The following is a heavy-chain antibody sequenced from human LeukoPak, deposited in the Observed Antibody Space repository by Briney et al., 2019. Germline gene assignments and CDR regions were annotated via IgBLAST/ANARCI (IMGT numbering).Heavy chain of an antibody. J-gene: IGHJ4*02. Sequence: GGSLRLSCAASGFTFSSYGMHWVRQAPGKGLEWVAVIWYDGSNKYYADSVKGRFTISRDNSKNTLYLQMNSLRAEDTAVYYCARDRIYCYGYSRPRAYFDYWGQGTLVTVSS. V-gene: IGHV3-33*01. CDR2: IWYDGSNK. CDR1: GFTFSSYG. D-gene: IGHD5-18*01. CDR3: ARDRIYCYGYSRPRAYFDY.